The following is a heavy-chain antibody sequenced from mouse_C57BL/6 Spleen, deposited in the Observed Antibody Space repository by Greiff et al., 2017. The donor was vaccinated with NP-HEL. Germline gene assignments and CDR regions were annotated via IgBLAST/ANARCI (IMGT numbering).Heavy chain of an antibody. Sequence: VQLKQSGAELVKPGASVKLSCKASGYTFTSYWMHWVKQRPGRGLEWIGRIDPNSGGTKYNEKFKSKATLTVDKPSSTAYMQLSSLTSEDSAVYYCASPYYYGSRPWYFDVWGTGTTVTVSS. CDR2: IDPNSGGT. D-gene: IGHD1-1*01. J-gene: IGHJ1*03. CDR1: GYTFTSYW. CDR3: ASPYYYGSRPWYFDV. V-gene: IGHV1-72*01.